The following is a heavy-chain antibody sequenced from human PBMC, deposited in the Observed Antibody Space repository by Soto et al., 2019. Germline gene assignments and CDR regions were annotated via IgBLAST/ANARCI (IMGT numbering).Heavy chain of an antibody. J-gene: IGHJ6*02. Sequence: QVQLVQSGAEVKKPGASVKVSCKASGYTFTSYYMHWVRQAPGQGLEWMGIINPSGGSTSYAQKFQGRVTMTRDTSTSTGYMELSSLRSEDTAVYYCARDLPVGYFAWLYGMDVWGQGTTVTVSS. CDR3: ARDLPVGYFAWLYGMDV. CDR1: GYTFTSYY. CDR2: INPSGGST. D-gene: IGHD3-9*01. V-gene: IGHV1-46*01.